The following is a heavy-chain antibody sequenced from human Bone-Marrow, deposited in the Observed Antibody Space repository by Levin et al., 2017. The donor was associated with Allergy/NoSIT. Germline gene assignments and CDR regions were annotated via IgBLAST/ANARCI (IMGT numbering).Heavy chain of an antibody. J-gene: IGHJ3*02. CDR2: VIPIVGIA. CDR3: ARLKGYAFDI. V-gene: IGHV1-69*02. Sequence: SVKVSCKASGGTFSSYTISWVRQAPGQGLEWMGRVIPIVGIANSAQKFQGRVTITADKSTSTAYMELSSLRSEDTAVYYCARLKGYAFDIWGQGTMITVSS. D-gene: IGHD2-15*01. CDR1: GGTFSSYT.